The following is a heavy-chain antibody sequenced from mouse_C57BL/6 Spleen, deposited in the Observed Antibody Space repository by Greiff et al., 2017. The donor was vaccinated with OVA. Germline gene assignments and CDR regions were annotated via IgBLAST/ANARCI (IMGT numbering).Heavy chain of an antibody. D-gene: IGHD1-1*01. CDR2: INYDGSST. CDR1: GFTFSDYY. V-gene: IGHV5-16*01. Sequence: EVQRVESAGGLVQPGSSMKLSCTASGFTFSDYYMAWVRQVPEKGLEWVANINYDGSSTYSLDSLKSRFIISIDNANNILYLQMSSLKSEDTATYYCAREDYYGSQDYWGQGTTLTVSS. J-gene: IGHJ2*01. CDR3: AREDYYGSQDY.